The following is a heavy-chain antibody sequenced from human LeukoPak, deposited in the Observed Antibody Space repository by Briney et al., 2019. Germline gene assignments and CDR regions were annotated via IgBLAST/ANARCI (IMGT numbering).Heavy chain of an antibody. D-gene: IGHD4-17*01. CDR2: ITPIFGTA. CDR1: GGSFSTYA. V-gene: IGHV1-69*01. CDR3: ARAYYGDYVPYYGMDV. Sequence: GASVKVSCKASGGSFSTYAISWVRQAPGQGLEWMGGITPIFGTANYAQKFQGRVTITADESTSTAYMELSSLRSEDTAVYYCARAYYGDYVPYYGMDVWGQGTTVTVSS. J-gene: IGHJ6*02.